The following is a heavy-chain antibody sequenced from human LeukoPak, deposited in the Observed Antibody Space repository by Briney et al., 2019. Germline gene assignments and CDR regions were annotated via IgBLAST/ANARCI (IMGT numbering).Heavy chain of an antibody. J-gene: IGHJ6*02. Sequence: SETLSLTCTVSVGYISMSTYYWGWIRQPPGKVLECIGSIHFSGNSYYNPSPSLKSRVTISVDTSKNQFSLNVISVTAADTAVYYCARFTRSSSSHYYYYAMDVWGQGTTVTVSS. CDR1: VGYISMSTYY. D-gene: IGHD6-6*01. CDR2: IHFSGNS. CDR3: ARFTRSSSSHYYYYAMDV. V-gene: IGHV4-39*01.